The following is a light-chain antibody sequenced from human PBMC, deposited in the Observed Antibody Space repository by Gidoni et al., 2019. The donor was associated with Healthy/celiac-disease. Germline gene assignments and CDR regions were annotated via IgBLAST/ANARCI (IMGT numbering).Light chain of an antibody. CDR1: QSVSSSY. CDR2: GAS. J-gene: IGKJ2*03. Sequence: VLTPSPGTLSLSPGERATLSCRASQSVSSSYLAWYQQKPGQAPRLLIYGASSRATGIPDRCSGSGSGTDFTLTISRLEPEDFAVYYCQQYGSSPSFXQXTKLEIK. V-gene: IGKV3-20*01. CDR3: QQYGSSPS.